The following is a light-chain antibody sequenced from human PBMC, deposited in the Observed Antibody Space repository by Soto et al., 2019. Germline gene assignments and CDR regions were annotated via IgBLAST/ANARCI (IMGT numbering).Light chain of an antibody. CDR3: QQYYSIPRT. V-gene: IGKV4-1*01. Sequence: DIVMTQSPDSLAVSLGERATINCKSSQSVLYSSNNKNYLAWYQQKPGQPPKLLIYWASTRESGVPDRFIGSGSGTDFTLTISNLQAEDVAVYYCQQYYSIPRTFGQGTKVDI. J-gene: IGKJ1*01. CDR2: WAS. CDR1: QSVLYSSNNKNY.